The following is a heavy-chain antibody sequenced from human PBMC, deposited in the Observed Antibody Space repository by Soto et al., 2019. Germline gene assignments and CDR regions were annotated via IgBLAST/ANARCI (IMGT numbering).Heavy chain of an antibody. CDR3: AKLPVAGILSPFDY. V-gene: IGHV3-23*01. Sequence: GGSLRLSCAASGFTFSSYAMSWVRQAPGEGLEWVSAISGSGGSTYYADSVKGRFTISRDNSKNTLYLQMNSLRAEDTAVYYCAKLPVAGILSPFDYWGQGTLVTVSS. CDR1: GFTFSSYA. CDR2: ISGSGGST. J-gene: IGHJ4*02. D-gene: IGHD6-19*01.